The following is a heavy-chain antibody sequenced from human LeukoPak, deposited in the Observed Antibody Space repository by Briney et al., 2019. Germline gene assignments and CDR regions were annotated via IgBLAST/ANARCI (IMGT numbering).Heavy chain of an antibody. D-gene: IGHD3-10*02. Sequence: GGSLRLSCAASGFTFSSYGMHWVRQAPGKGLEWVAVMSNDGNNKYYADSVKGRFTISRDNAKNSLYLQMNGLRAEDTAVYYCAELGITMIGGVWGKGTTVTISS. CDR1: GFTFSSYG. CDR2: MSNDGNNK. CDR3: AELGITMIGGV. J-gene: IGHJ6*04. V-gene: IGHV3-30*18.